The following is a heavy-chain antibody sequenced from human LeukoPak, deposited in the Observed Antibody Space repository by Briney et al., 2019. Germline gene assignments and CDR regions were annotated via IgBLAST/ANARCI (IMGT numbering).Heavy chain of an antibody. CDR2: IIPIFDTA. D-gene: IGHD3-3*01. Sequence: ASVKVSCKASGGTFSSYAISWVRQAPGQGLEWMGGIIPIFDTANYAQKFQGRVTITADESTSTAYMELSSLRSEDTAVYYCARGFLEWSGNYYYYMDVWGKGTTVTVSS. J-gene: IGHJ6*03. V-gene: IGHV1-69*13. CDR3: ARGFLEWSGNYYYYMDV. CDR1: GGTFSSYA.